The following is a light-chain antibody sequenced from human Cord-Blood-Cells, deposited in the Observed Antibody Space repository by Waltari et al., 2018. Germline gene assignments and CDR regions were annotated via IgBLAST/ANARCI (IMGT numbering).Light chain of an antibody. CDR2: DTS. J-gene: IGLJ1*01. CDR3: VLPYGGAYG. CDR1: TVPVTSGHD. V-gene: IGLV7-46*01. Sequence: QAVVTQEPSLTVSPGGTVTLTCGFSTVPVTSGHDPYWFQQKPGNAPRTLTYDTSNKLPSAPARVSGAHRGGKADLTLSGAEHEDEAGYYCVLPYGGAYGFGSVCKVTAL.